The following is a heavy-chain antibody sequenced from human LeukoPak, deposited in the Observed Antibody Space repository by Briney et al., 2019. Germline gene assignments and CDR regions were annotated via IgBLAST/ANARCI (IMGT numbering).Heavy chain of an antibody. CDR1: GYTFTSYG. J-gene: IGHJ4*02. Sequence: GASVTVSCKASGYTFTSYGISWVRQAPGQGLEWMGWISAYNGNTNYAQKLQGRVTMTTDTSTSTACMELRSLRSDDTAVYYCARDDDYGDIDYWGQGTLVTVSS. CDR3: ARDDDYGDIDY. V-gene: IGHV1-18*01. CDR2: ISAYNGNT. D-gene: IGHD4-17*01.